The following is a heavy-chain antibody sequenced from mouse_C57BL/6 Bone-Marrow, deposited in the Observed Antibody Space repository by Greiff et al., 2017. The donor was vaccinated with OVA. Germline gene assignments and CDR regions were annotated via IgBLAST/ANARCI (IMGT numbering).Heavy chain of an antibody. Sequence: VQLQESGAELVKPGASVKISCKASGYAFSSYWMNWVKQRPGKGLEWIGQIYPGDGDTNYNGKFKGKATLTADKSSSTAYMQLSSLTSEDSAVYFCARSLTTVVAHYWYFDVWGTGTTVTVSS. CDR1: GYAFSSYW. J-gene: IGHJ1*03. V-gene: IGHV1-80*01. CDR3: ARSLTTVVAHYWYFDV. D-gene: IGHD1-1*01. CDR2: IYPGDGDT.